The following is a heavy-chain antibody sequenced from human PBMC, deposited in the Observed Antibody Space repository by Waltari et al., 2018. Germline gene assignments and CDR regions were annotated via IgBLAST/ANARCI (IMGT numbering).Heavy chain of an antibody. D-gene: IGHD6-6*01. Sequence: QLQLQESGPGLLRPSETLSLTCTAAAASISSTTDSWGWIRQPPGKGLEWIGRIHHTGRISYNPSLTTRVTIPPNTSRQHLSLKLRSVTAADTALYYCARSVAARRINWCDPWVQGTLVTVSS. CDR1: AASISSTTDS. CDR3: ARSVAARRINWCDP. V-gene: IGHV4-39*02. J-gene: IGHJ5*02. CDR2: IHHTGRI.